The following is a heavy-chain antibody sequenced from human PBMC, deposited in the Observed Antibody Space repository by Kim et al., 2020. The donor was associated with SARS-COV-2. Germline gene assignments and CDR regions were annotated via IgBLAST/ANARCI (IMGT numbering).Heavy chain of an antibody. Sequence: KGRFTISRDNSKNTLYLQMNSLRAKDTAVYYCAKDAWFRESHIPEYGMDVWGQGTTVTVSS. V-gene: IGHV3-33*06. D-gene: IGHD3-10*01. J-gene: IGHJ6*02. CDR3: AKDAWFRESHIPEYGMDV.